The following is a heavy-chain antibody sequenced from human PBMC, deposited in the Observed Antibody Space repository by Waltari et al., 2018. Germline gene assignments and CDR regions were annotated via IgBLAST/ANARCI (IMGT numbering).Heavy chain of an antibody. Sequence: QVQLVQSGAEVKKPGSSVKVSCKASGGTFSSYAISWVRQAPGQGLEWMGGIIPIFGTANYAQKCQGRVTITTDESTSTAYMELSRRRSEDTAVYYCSGDTVGGARPGAFDIWGQGTMVTVSS. J-gene: IGHJ3*02. D-gene: IGHD2-21*01. CDR1: GGTFSSYA. CDR3: SGDTVGGARPGAFDI. CDR2: IIPIFGTA. V-gene: IGHV1-69*05.